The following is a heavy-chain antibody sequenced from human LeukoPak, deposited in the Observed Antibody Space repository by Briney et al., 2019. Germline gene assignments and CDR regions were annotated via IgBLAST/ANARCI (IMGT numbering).Heavy chain of an antibody. Sequence: GGSLRLSCAASGFTFSSNAMNWVRQAPGRGLEWGSVISGSGGSTYYADSVKGRFTISRDNSKNTLYLQMTSLRAEDTAVYYCAKSPTTYHDSSGYFVYWGQGTLVTVSS. CDR3: AKSPTTYHDSSGYFVY. V-gene: IGHV3-23*01. J-gene: IGHJ4*02. D-gene: IGHD3-22*01. CDR2: ISGSGGST. CDR1: GFTFSSNA.